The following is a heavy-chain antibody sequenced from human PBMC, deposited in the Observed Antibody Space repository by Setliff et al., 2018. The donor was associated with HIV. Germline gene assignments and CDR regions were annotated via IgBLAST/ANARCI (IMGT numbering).Heavy chain of an antibody. V-gene: IGHV3-23*01. CDR2: ISGTGGTT. J-gene: IGHJ6*03. CDR1: GSTFSSYA. CDR3: AKSGHCGSPTRRYFYYYMDV. D-gene: IGHD2-2*03. Sequence: GGSLRLSCAASGSTFSSYAMSWVRQAPGKGLEWVSSISGTGGTTYYTGSVKGRFTISRDNSENTLYLQMSTLRAEDTAVYYCAKSGHCGSPTRRYFYYYMDVWGKGTTVTVSS.